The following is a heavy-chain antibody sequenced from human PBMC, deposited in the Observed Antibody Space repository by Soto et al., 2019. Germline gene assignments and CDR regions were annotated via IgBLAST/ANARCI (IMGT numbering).Heavy chain of an antibody. Sequence: EVQLVESGGGLVKPGVSLRLSCAASSFTFSSYSMNWVRQAPAKGLEWVSSISSGSTYTYYTDSVKGRFTISRDNAKNSLYLQMNSLRAEATAIDCCAGGVIGGRDWYFAFWGRGTLVTVSS. CDR1: SFTFSSYS. D-gene: IGHD3-16*02. J-gene: IGHJ2*01. CDR2: ISSGSTYT. V-gene: IGHV3-21*02. CDR3: AGGVIGGRDWYFAF.